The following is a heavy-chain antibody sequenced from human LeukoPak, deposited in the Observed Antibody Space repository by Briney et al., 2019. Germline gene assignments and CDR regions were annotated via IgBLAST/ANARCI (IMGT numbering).Heavy chain of an antibody. CDR1: GYSFSGYY. V-gene: IGHV4-34*01. J-gene: IGHJ4*02. CDR2: INHSGST. Sequence: PSETLSLTCAVYGYSFSGYYWSWLRQPPGKGLEWIGEINHSGSTNYNPSLKSRVTISVDTSKNQFSLKLSSVTAADTAVYYCARGPLAVAGTGDYWGQGTLVNGAS. D-gene: IGHD6-19*01. CDR3: ARGPLAVAGTGDY.